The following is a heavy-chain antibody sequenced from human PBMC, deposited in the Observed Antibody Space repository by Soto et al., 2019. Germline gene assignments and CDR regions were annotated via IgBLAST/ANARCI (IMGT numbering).Heavy chain of an antibody. Sequence: PSETLSLTCAVYGGSFSGYYWTWIRQPPGKGLEWIGKINHSGSTNYNPSLKSRVTISVDTSKNQFSLKLSSVTAADTAVYYCARRGSGSYSAYWGQGTLVTVSS. CDR2: INHSGST. CDR3: ARRGSGSYSAY. J-gene: IGHJ4*02. V-gene: IGHV4-34*01. CDR1: GGSFSGYY. D-gene: IGHD3-10*01.